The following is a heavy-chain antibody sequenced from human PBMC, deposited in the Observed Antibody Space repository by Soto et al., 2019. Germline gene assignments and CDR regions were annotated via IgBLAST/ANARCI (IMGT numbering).Heavy chain of an antibody. CDR2: ISGYNGNT. CDR1: GYTFSGYS. D-gene: IGHD2-21*01. Sequence: ASVKVSCKASGYTFSGYSITWVRQAPGQGLEWMGRISGYNGNTNYARTLRGRLTLTTDTSTSTAYMELRSLTSDDTAVYYCARDVFCGGAPACPDMDVWCPGTKVTVSS. J-gene: IGHJ6*02. CDR3: ARDVFCGGAPACPDMDV. V-gene: IGHV1-18*04.